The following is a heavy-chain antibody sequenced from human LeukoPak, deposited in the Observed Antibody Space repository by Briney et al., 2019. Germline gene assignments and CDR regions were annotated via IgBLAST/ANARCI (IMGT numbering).Heavy chain of an antibody. CDR3: AMEREINYYGSGSYYPYYFDY. CDR1: GFTFSSYA. CDR2: ISSNGGST. Sequence: PGGSLRLSCAASGFTFSSYAMHWVRQAPGKGLEYVSAISSNGGSTYYANSVKGRFTISRDNSKNTLYLQMGSLRAEDMAVYYCAMEREINYYGSGSYYPYYFDYWGQGTLVTVSS. V-gene: IGHV3-64*01. D-gene: IGHD3-10*01. J-gene: IGHJ4*02.